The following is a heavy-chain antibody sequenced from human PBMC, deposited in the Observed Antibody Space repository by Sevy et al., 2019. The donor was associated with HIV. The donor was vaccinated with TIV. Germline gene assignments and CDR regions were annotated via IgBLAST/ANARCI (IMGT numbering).Heavy chain of an antibody. D-gene: IGHD3-22*01. CDR2: ISGSGGST. CDR1: GFTFSSYA. Sequence: GGSLRLSCAASGFTFSSYAMSWVRQAPGKGLEWVSAISGSGGSTYYADSVKGRFTISRDNSKNTLYLQMNSLRAEDTAVYYCAKDPSYYYDSSGYYNYYYYGMDVWGQGTTVTVSS. CDR3: AKDPSYYYDSSGYYNYYYYGMDV. J-gene: IGHJ6*02. V-gene: IGHV3-23*01.